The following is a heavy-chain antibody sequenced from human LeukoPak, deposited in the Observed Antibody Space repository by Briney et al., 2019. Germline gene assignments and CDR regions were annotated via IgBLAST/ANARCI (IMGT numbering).Heavy chain of an antibody. J-gene: IGHJ6*03. CDR2: MNPGSGNT. Sequence: ASVKVSCKASGYTFSNFDVNWVRQAPGQGLEWMAWMNPGSGNTGYEGKFQARLTMSSNTSITTASMELSSLTSEDTAVYYCARSRRGYYMDVWGKGTTVIVSS. V-gene: IGHV1-8*02. CDR3: ARSRRGYYMDV. CDR1: GYTFSNFD.